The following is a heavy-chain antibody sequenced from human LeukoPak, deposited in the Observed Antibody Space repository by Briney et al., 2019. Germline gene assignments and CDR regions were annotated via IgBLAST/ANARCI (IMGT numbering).Heavy chain of an antibody. CDR3: ARWDDSAWAFGT. J-gene: IGHJ5*02. CDR1: GASITTYS. CDR2: FSLRGSGTT. Sequence: SETLSLTCIVSGASITTYSWNWLRQSPGKGLEWIGYFSLRGSGTTSYTSSLKSRVTISRDTSKNQLSLKLTSVTAADPAVYYCARWDDSAWAFGTWGPGTLVTVSS. V-gene: IGHV4-59*08. D-gene: IGHD6-19*01.